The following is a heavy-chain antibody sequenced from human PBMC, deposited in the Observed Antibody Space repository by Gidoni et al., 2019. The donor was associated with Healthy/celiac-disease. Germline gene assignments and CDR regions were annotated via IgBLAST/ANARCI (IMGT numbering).Heavy chain of an antibody. J-gene: IGHJ2*01. CDR1: GFTFSSYS. CDR2: ISSSSSTI. Sequence: EVQLVESGGGLVQPGGSLRLSCAACGFTFSSYSMNWVRKAPGKGLDWVSYISSSSSTIYYADSVKGRFTISRDNAKNSLYLQMNSLRDEDTAVYYCARVTEYYYDSSGYYSSSYWYFDLWGRGTLVTVSS. D-gene: IGHD3-22*01. V-gene: IGHV3-48*02. CDR3: ARVTEYYYDSSGYYSSSYWYFDL.